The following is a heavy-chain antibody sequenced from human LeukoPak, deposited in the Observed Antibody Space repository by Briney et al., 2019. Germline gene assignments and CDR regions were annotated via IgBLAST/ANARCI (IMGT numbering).Heavy chain of an antibody. CDR1: GFTFSNYW. D-gene: IGHD4/OR15-4a*01. J-gene: IGHJ4*02. CDR3: ARTIRGY. CDR2: IKDDGSES. V-gene: IGHV3-7*01. Sequence: GGSLRLSCAASGFTFSNYWMSWVRQAPGKGLEWVANIKDDGSESYYVDSVKARFTISRDNAKNSLYLQMTSLRDEDTAVYYCARTIRGYWGQGTLVTVSS.